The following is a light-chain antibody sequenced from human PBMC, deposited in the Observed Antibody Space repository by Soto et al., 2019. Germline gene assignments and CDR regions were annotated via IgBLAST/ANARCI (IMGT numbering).Light chain of an antibody. Sequence: VLTQSPGTLSLSPGERATLSCRASQSVTSNYLAWYQQKPGQAPRLLIYGASSRATGIPDRFSGSGSGTDFTLTISRLEPEDFAVYYCQHYGSSLITFGQGTRLEIK. CDR3: QHYGSSLIT. CDR1: QSVTSNY. V-gene: IGKV3-20*01. J-gene: IGKJ5*01. CDR2: GAS.